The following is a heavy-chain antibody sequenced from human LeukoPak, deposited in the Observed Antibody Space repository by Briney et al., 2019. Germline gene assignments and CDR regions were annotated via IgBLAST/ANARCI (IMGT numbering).Heavy chain of an antibody. V-gene: IGHV3-74*01. Sequence: PGGSLRLSCAASGFTFTSYWMHWVRQVPGKGLVWVSRITSDGSSTSYAGSVKGRFTISRDNAKNTLYLQMNSLRPEDTAVYYCASGDAHGFDIWGQGTMVTVSS. D-gene: IGHD5-24*01. CDR1: GFTFTSYW. J-gene: IGHJ3*02. CDR3: ASGDAHGFDI. CDR2: ITSDGSST.